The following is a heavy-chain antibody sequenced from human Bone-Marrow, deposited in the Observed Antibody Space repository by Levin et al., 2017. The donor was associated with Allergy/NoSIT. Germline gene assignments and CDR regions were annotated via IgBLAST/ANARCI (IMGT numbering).Heavy chain of an antibody. CDR2: YDPEDGEI. Sequence: ASVKVPCKVTGYTLSKLSIHWVRLAPGKGLEWMGGYDPEDGEISYAQEFQGRVTMTEDSSTDTAYMALSSLSSEDTAVYYCATWNSSSYSYYYMDVWGRGTTVTVSS. CDR3: ATWNSSSYSYYYMDV. V-gene: IGHV1-24*01. CDR1: GYTLSKLS. J-gene: IGHJ6*03. D-gene: IGHD1-7*01.